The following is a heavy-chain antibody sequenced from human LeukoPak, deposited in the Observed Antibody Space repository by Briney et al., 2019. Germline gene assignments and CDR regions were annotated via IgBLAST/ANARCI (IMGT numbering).Heavy chain of an antibody. CDR3: ARQXLAYSSSTNWFDP. V-gene: IGHV5-51*01. CDR2: IYPGDSHT. Sequence: GESLKISCKGSRSIFTSYWIAWVRQMPGKGLEWMGIIYPGDSHTRYSPSFQGQVTISADKSINTAYLQWSSLKASDTAMYYCARQXLAYSSSTNWFDPWGQGTLVTVSS. J-gene: IGHJ5*02. D-gene: IGHD2-2*01. CDR1: RSIFTSYW.